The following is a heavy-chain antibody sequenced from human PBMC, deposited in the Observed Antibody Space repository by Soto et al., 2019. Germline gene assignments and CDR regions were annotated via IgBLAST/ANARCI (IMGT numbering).Heavy chain of an antibody. CDR3: VRNGLGWFVP. V-gene: IGHV3-72*01. Sequence: SLRLSCVASGISFSSCYMAWVLQATGKGPEWVARVKHSPKTYGTENAGSVRGRFTISREDSPSYLFLQMNNLKTDDTAVYYCVRNGLGWFVPWGKVTLVTVSS. D-gene: IGHD3-16*01. CDR1: GISFSSCY. CDR2: VKHSPKTYGT. J-gene: IGHJ5*02.